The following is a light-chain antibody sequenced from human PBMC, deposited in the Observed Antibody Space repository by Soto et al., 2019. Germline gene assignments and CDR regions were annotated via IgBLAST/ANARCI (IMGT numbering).Light chain of an antibody. CDR1: QSISTY. CDR2: TAS. V-gene: IGKV1-39*01. J-gene: IGKJ4*01. Sequence: DIQMTQSPSSLSASVGDRVTITCRASQSISTYLNWYQQHPGKAPNLLIYTASNLESGVPSRFSGSGSGTDFTLTISNLHPEDFATYYCQQSYGIPPVTFGGGTKVEIK. CDR3: QQSYGIPPVT.